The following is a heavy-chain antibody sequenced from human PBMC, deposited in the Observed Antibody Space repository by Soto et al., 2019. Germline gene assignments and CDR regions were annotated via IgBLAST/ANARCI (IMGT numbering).Heavy chain of an antibody. Sequence: ASVKVSCKASRYSFTTYALHWVRQAPGQRLEWMGWINAGNGDTKYSEKFQGRVTITRDTFANTAYMELSSLRSEDTSVYYCARDPGTGAALRAYHLDFWGQGTLVTFSS. CDR2: INAGNGDT. J-gene: IGHJ4*01. D-gene: IGHD1-1*01. V-gene: IGHV1-3*01. CDR3: ARDPGTGAALRAYHLDF. CDR1: RYSFTTYA.